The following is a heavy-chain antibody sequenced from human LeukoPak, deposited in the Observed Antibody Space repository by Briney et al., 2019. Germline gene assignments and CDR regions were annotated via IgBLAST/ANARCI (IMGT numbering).Heavy chain of an antibody. V-gene: IGHV3-74*01. CDR3: ARGTWATLYYYYMDV. Sequence: GGSLRLSCAASGFTFSSYWMHWVRQAPGKGLVWVSRINSDGSSTSYADSVKGRFTISRDNAKNTLYLQMNSPRAEDTAVYYCARGTWATLYYYYMDVWGKGTTVTVSS. J-gene: IGHJ6*03. CDR2: INSDGSST. CDR1: GFTFSSYW. D-gene: IGHD5-24*01.